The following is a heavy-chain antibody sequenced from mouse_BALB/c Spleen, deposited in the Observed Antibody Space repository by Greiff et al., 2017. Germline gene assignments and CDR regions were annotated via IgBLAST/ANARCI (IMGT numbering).Heavy chain of an antibody. J-gene: IGHJ3*01. CDR1: GFTFSSYA. Sequence: EVKLEESGGGLVKPGGSLKLSCAASGFTFSSYAMSWVRQSPEKRLEWVAEISSGGSYTYYPDTVTGRFTISRDNAKNTLYLEMSSLRSEDTAMYYCARDRVTTERFAYWGQGTLVTVSA. CDR2: ISSGGSYT. CDR3: ARDRVTTERFAY. D-gene: IGHD1-1*01. V-gene: IGHV5-9-4*01.